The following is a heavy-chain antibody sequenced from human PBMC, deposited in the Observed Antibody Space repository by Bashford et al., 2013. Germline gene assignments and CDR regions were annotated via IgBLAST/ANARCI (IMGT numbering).Heavy chain of an antibody. V-gene: IGHV1-2*02. CDR2: IDPNSGAT. Sequence: WVRQAPGQGLEWMGWIDPNSGATKYEQKFQGRVTVTTDTSISTAYLELSRLSSDDTAVYYCARDPKLAWFGEPYFDYWGQGTLVTVSS. CDR3: ARDPKLAWFGEPYFDY. J-gene: IGHJ4*02. D-gene: IGHD3-10*01.